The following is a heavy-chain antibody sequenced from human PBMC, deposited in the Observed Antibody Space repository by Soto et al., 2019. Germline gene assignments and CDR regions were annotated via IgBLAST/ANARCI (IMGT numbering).Heavy chain of an antibody. CDR2: ISGSGSNP. Sequence: EVQVLESGGGLVQPGGSLRLSCAASGFTFSSYAMSWVRQAPGQGLEWVSAISGSGSNPYYADSVKGRFTISRDNSKNPLYLQINSLRAEDTALYYCAKPASMTIRAGFDHWGQGTLVTVSS. V-gene: IGHV3-23*01. CDR3: AKPASMTIRAGFDH. D-gene: IGHD4-17*01. J-gene: IGHJ4*02. CDR1: GFTFSSYA.